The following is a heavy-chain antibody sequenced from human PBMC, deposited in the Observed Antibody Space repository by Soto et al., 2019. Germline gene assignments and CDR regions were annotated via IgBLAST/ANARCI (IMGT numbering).Heavy chain of an antibody. CDR3: ARGPSPLAY. CDR1: GDSVSTNSAT. V-gene: IGHV6-1*01. D-gene: IGHD6-6*01. Sequence: PSQTLSLTCAISGDSVSTNSATWDWIRQSPSRGLEWLGRTYYRSRWYSDYAGSVKSRITINADTSKNQFSLHLNSVTPQDTAVYYCARGPSPLAYWGRGTVVTVSS. J-gene: IGHJ4*02. CDR2: TYYRSRWYS.